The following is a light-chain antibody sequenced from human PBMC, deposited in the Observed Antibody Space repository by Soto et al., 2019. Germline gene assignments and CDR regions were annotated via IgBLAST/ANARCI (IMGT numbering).Light chain of an antibody. Sequence: VLTHSQGTLSLSQGERATLSCRASESVRNKYVAWYQQQPGQAPRLLIYGASNRATGIPDRFSGSGSGTDFTLTISRLEPEDFAVYYCQQYGSSGTFGQGTKVDIK. V-gene: IGKV3-20*01. CDR1: ESVRNKY. J-gene: IGKJ1*01. CDR3: QQYGSSGT. CDR2: GAS.